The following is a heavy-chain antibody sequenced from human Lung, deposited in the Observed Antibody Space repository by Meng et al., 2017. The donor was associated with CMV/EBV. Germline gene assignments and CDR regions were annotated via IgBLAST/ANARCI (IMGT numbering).Heavy chain of an antibody. CDR3: ARDGGGGAFDL. Sequence: ASVXVSCKASGYTFTGYYMHWLRQAPGQGLEWMGWINPNSGGTNYAQKFQGRVTMTRDTSISTAFMELSRLRSDDAAVYYCARDGGGGAFDLWGQGTMVTVSS. CDR2: INPNSGGT. CDR1: GYTFTGYY. D-gene: IGHD3-16*01. V-gene: IGHV1-2*02. J-gene: IGHJ3*01.